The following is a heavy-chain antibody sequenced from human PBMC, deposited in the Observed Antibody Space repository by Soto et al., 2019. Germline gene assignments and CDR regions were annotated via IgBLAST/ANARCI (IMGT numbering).Heavy chain of an antibody. CDR1: GGSISSGGYY. J-gene: IGHJ1*01. V-gene: IGHV4-31*03. D-gene: IGHD6-19*01. CDR3: ASSVAGTVAEYFQH. Sequence: SETLSLTCTVSGGSISSGGYYWSWIRQHPGKGLEWIGYIYYSGSTYYNPSLKSRVTISVDTSKNQFSLKLSSVTAADTAVYYCASSVAGTVAEYFQHWGQGTLVTVSS. CDR2: IYYSGST.